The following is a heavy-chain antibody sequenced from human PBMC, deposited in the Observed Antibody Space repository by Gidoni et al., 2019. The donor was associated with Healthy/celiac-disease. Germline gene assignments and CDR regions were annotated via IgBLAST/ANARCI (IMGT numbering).Heavy chain of an antibody. D-gene: IGHD1-26*01. V-gene: IGHV1-69*02. Sequence: QVQLVQSGAEVKKPASSVKVSCKASGGTFRSYTISWVRQSPGQGLEWMGRIIPNLGIANYAQKFQGRVTITADKSTSTAYMELSSLGSEDTAVYYCARWRREPLYYGMDVWGQGTTVTVSS. CDR2: IIPNLGIA. CDR3: ARWRREPLYYGMDV. CDR1: GGTFRSYT. J-gene: IGHJ6*02.